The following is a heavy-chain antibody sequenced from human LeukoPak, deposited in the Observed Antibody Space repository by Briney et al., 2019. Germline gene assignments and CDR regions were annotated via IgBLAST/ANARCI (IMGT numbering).Heavy chain of an antibody. CDR3: VRTSGWYSSWFDP. V-gene: IGHV5-51*01. CDR1: GYTLTRYW. J-gene: IGHJ5*02. CDR2: IYPGDSDT. D-gene: IGHD6-19*01. Sequence: GESLKISCKGSGYTLTRYWIGWVRQMPGKGLEWMGIIYPGDSDTRYSPSFQGQVTISADKSITTAYMQWSSLKASDTAIYYCVRTSGWYSSWFDPWGQGTLVTVSS.